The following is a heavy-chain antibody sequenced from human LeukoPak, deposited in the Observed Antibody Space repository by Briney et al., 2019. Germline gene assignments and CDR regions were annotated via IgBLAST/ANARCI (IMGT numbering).Heavy chain of an antibody. D-gene: IGHD6-19*01. J-gene: IGHJ4*02. CDR1: GFTFSSYG. Sequence: GGSLRLSCAASGFTFSSYGMHWVRQAPGKGLVWVSRTNGDGSDTSYADSVKGRFTISRDNAKNSLYLQMNSLRAEDTAVYYCARGPYSSGWYCVDYWGQGTLVTVSS. CDR3: ARGPYSSGWYCVDY. V-gene: IGHV3-74*01. CDR2: TNGDGSDT.